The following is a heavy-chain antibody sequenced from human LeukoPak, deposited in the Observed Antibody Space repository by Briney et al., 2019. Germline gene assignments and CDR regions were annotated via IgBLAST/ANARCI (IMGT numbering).Heavy chain of an antibody. CDR2: INHSGST. V-gene: IGHV4-34*01. CDR3: ARGTSSGFGRSRRGMDV. CDR1: GFTFRSYW. Sequence: LRLSCAASGFTFRSYWMSWIRQPPGKGLEWIGEINHSGSTNYNPSLKSRVTMSVDTSKNQFSLKLSSVTAADTAVYYCARGTSSGFGRSRRGMDVWGQGTTVTVSS. D-gene: IGHD3-22*01. J-gene: IGHJ6*02.